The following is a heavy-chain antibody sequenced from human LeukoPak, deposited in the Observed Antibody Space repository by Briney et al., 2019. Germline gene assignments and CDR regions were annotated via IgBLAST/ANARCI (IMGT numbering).Heavy chain of an antibody. Sequence: GASVKVSCKASGGTFSSYAISWERQAPGQGLEWMGGIIPIFGTANYAQKFQGRVTITADESTSTAYMELSSLRSEDTAVYYCARGRIHCSSTSCLYYYYGMDVWGQGTTVTVSS. J-gene: IGHJ6*02. CDR3: ARGRIHCSSTSCLYYYYGMDV. CDR1: GGTFSSYA. CDR2: IIPIFGTA. D-gene: IGHD2-2*01. V-gene: IGHV1-69*13.